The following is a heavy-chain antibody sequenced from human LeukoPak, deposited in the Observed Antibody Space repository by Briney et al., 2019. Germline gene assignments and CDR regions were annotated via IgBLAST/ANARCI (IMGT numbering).Heavy chain of an antibody. CDR1: GYSISSGYY. V-gene: IGHV4-38-2*01. CDR3: ARPKYGDAAYFAL. CDR2: IYHSGNT. D-gene: IGHD4-17*01. Sequence: SETLSLTCAVSGYSISSGYYWGWIRQPPGQGLEWIGSIYHSGNTYYNPSLKSRVTISVDTSKNQFFLKLTSMTAADAAVYYCARPKYGDAAYFALWGRGALVTVSS. J-gene: IGHJ2*01.